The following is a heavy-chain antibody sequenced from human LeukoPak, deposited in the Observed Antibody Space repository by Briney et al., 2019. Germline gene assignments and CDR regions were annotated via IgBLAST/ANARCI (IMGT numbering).Heavy chain of an antibody. CDR2: ISVRNGDT. CDR1: GYTFTSYG. Sequence: ASVKVSCKASGYTFTSYGHSWVRQAPAQGLEWMAWISVRNGDTNYAQKVRDRVTVTTDTSTNTVYLELRNLRSDDSAVYYCARVWGASSWYPFDYWGQGTLVTVSS. V-gene: IGHV1-18*01. J-gene: IGHJ4*02. CDR3: ARVWGASSWYPFDY. D-gene: IGHD6-13*01.